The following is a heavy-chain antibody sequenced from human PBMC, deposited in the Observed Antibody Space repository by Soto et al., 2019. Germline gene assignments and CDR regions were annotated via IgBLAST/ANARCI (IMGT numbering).Heavy chain of an antibody. Sequence: QVQLRESGPGMVRPSGTLSLTCTVSGTSISSTFWWTWVRQPPGKGLEWIGEIYHTGSTKYNPSLXRXVXIXXDKANNHCSLELRTVTVADTAVYYCATLPPRIVVVKTELPTWGQGTLVIVSS. D-gene: IGHD2-15*01. CDR2: IYHTGST. CDR1: GTSISSTFW. CDR3: ATLPPRIVVVKTELPT. J-gene: IGHJ4*02. V-gene: IGHV4-4*02.